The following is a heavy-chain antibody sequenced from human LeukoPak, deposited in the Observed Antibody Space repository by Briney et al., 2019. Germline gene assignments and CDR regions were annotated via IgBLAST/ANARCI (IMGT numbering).Heavy chain of an antibody. V-gene: IGHV3-7*03. D-gene: IGHD5-12*01. Sequence: PGGSLRLSCVASGFTFNSYAMSWVRQAPGKGLEWVANIKKDGSETYYVDSVKGRFTISRDNAKNSLYLQMNSLRAEDTAMYYCARGRYSGTTYYFAYWGQGTLVTVSS. CDR1: GFTFNSYA. J-gene: IGHJ4*02. CDR2: IKKDGSET. CDR3: ARGRYSGTTYYFAY.